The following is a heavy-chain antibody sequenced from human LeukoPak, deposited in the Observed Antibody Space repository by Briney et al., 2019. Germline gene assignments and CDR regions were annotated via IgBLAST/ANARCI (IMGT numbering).Heavy chain of an antibody. J-gene: IGHJ4*02. D-gene: IGHD6-19*01. Sequence: SGPVLVKPTETLTLTCTVSGFSLSDARMGVSWIRQPPGKALEWLAHIFSNDEKSYSTSLKSRLTISKDTSKSQVVLTMTNMDPVDTATYYCARIWIAVAGPGVDYWGQGTLVTVSS. CDR1: GFSLSDARMG. CDR3: ARIWIAVAGPGVDY. V-gene: IGHV2-26*01. CDR2: IFSNDEK.